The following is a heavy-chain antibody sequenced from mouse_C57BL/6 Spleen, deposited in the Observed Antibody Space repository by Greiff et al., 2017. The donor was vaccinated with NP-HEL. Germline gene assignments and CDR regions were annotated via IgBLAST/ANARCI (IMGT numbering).Heavy chain of an antibody. J-gene: IGHJ3*01. CDR1: GYAFSSSW. V-gene: IGHV1-82*01. Sequence: QVQLQQSGPELVKPGASVKISCKASGYAFSSSWMNWVKQMPGKGLEWIGRIYPGDGDTNYNGKFKGKATLTADKSSSTAYMQLSSLTSEDSAVYFCARSPNYYGSSWFAYWGQGTLVTVSA. CDR3: ARSPNYYGSSWFAY. CDR2: IYPGDGDT. D-gene: IGHD1-1*01.